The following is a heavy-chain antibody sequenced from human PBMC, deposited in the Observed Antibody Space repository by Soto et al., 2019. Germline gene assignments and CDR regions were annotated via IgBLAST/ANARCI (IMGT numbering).Heavy chain of an antibody. Sequence: GGSLRLSCSASGFTFSSCWMSWVRQTSGKGLEWVADINQDGGEKYYVDSVRGRFTISRDNAKNSLYVQMNSLRADDTAVYFCARVQPTIGGAFDIWGQGTMVTVSS. D-gene: IGHD3-16*01. CDR2: INQDGGEK. CDR1: GFTFSSCW. J-gene: IGHJ3*02. CDR3: ARVQPTIGGAFDI. V-gene: IGHV3-7*01.